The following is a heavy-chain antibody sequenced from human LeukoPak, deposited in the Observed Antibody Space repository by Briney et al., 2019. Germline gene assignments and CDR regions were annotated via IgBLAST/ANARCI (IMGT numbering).Heavy chain of an antibody. V-gene: IGHV4-30-4*02. CDR2: IYYSGST. D-gene: IGHD4-17*01. Sequence: PSETLSLTCTVSGGSISSGDYYWSWIRQPPGKGLEWIGYIYYSGSTYYNPSLKSRVTISVDTSKNQFSLKLSSVTAADTAVYYCARVNLRSRDYYGMDVWGQGTTVTVSS. CDR3: ARVNLRSRDYYGMDV. J-gene: IGHJ6*02. CDR1: GGSISSGDYY.